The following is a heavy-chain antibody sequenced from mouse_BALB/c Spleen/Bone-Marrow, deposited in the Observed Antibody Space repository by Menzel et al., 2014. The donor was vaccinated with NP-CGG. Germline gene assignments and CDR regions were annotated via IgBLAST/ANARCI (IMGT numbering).Heavy chain of an antibody. CDR3: ARKSQRAYDSMNY. CDR2: IYPGDFNT. J-gene: IGHJ4*01. CDR1: GYTFTSYY. Sequence: VQLQESGPELVKPGASVRISCKASGYTFTSYYVHWVRQRPGQGLERIGWIYPGDFNTKYNEKFKGKATLTADKSSSTASMQVSSLTSEDSAVYFCARKSQRAYDSMNYWGQGTSVTVSS. V-gene: IGHV1S56*01. D-gene: IGHD2-4*01.